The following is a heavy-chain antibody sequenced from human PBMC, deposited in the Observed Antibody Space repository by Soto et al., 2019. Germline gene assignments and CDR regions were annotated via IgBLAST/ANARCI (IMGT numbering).Heavy chain of an antibody. CDR2: INHSGST. Sequence: SETLSLTCNVSGGSFSPNYWSWIRQPPGKGLEWIGEINHSGSTNYNPSLKSRVTISVDTSKNQFSLKLSSVTAADTAVYYCARGSGGYDSSWFDPWGQGTLVTVSS. CDR1: GGSFSPNY. CDR3: ARGSGGYDSSWFDP. J-gene: IGHJ5*02. V-gene: IGHV4-34*01. D-gene: IGHD5-12*01.